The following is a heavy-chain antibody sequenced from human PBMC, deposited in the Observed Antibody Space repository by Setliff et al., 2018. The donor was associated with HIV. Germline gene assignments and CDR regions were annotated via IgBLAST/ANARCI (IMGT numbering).Heavy chain of an antibody. Sequence: SETLSLTCTVSGGSISSGSYYWNWIRQPAGKGLEWVGQISTGGATDYNSSLKSRVTISLDKSKNQFSLRLNSVTAADTAVYYCARVLDGHHYDAFNLWGQGTTVTVSS. CDR2: ISTGGAT. J-gene: IGHJ3*01. D-gene: IGHD1-1*01. CDR3: ARVLDGHHYDAFNL. V-gene: IGHV4-61*09. CDR1: GGSISSGSYY.